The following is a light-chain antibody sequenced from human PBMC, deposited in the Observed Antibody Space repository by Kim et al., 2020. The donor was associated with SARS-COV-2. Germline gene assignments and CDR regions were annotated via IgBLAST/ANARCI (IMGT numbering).Light chain of an antibody. CDR1: QSVDSQ. Sequence: LYAVGQVTHSWAASQSVDSQVVWYQQRPVLAPGLLIVDASRRAPAIPGRFGGSGSGTYFTLNISSLEPEDFAVYYCQQRRFWRITFGQGTRLEIK. CDR3: QQRRFWRIT. J-gene: IGKJ5*01. V-gene: IGKV3-11*01. CDR2: DAS.